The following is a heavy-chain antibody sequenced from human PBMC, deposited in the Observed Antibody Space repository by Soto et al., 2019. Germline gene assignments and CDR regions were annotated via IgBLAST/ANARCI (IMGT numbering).Heavy chain of an antibody. Sequence: ASVKVSCKASGYTFTGYYMHWVRQAPGQGLEWMGWINPNSGGTNYAQKFQGWVTMTRDTSISTAYMELSRLRSDDTAVYYCARRPGSGWSNSPFIDAFEIWGQGTMVTVSS. CDR1: GYTFTGYY. J-gene: IGHJ3*02. CDR3: ARRPGSGWSNSPFIDAFEI. D-gene: IGHD6-19*01. V-gene: IGHV1-2*04. CDR2: INPNSGGT.